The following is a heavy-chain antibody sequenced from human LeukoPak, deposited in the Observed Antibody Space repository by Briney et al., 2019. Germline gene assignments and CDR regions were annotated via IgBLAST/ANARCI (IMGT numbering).Heavy chain of an antibody. J-gene: IGHJ6*03. CDR2: ISYSGST. CDR3: ARRDQYYYYMDV. CDR1: GGSIRSHY. Sequence: PSETLSLTCSVSGGSIRSHYWSWVRQPPGKGLEWIGFISYSGSTNYNPSLTGRVTLSVDTSKNQFSLKLTSVTAADTAVYYCARRDQYYYYMDVWGRGTTVTVSS. V-gene: IGHV4-59*11.